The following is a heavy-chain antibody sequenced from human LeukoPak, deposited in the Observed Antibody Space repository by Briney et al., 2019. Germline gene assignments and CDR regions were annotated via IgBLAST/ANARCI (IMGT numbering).Heavy chain of an antibody. D-gene: IGHD3-22*01. Sequence: GGSLRLSCAASGFTFNKNAMTWVRQAPGKGLVWVSRINSDGSSTSYADSVKGRFTISRDNAKNSLYLQMNSLRAEDTALYYCARRAPGGYYSFDIWGQGTVVTVSS. CDR2: INSDGSST. CDR1: GFTFNKNA. J-gene: IGHJ3*02. V-gene: IGHV3-74*01. CDR3: ARRAPGGYYSFDI.